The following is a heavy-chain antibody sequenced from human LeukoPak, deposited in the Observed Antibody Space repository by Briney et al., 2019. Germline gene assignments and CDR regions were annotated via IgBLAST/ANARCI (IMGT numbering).Heavy chain of an antibody. Sequence: ASVKVSCKASGYTFTNYYIHWVRQDPGQGLEWVGLINPNGGNTGYAQRFQGRVTVTTDTSTSTVYMELNSLGSEDTAVYYCARERRAWGEDFWGQGTLVTVSS. J-gene: IGHJ4*02. CDR1: GYTFTNYY. CDR2: INPNGGNT. CDR3: ARERRAWGEDF. D-gene: IGHD3-16*01. V-gene: IGHV1-46*01.